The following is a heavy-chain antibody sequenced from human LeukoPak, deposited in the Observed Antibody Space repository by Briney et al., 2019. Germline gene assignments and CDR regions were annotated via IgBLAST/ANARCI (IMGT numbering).Heavy chain of an antibody. Sequence: ASVKVSCKASGYTFTSYGISWVRQAPGQGLEWMGWISAYNGNTNYAQKLQGRVTMTTDTSTSTAYMELRSLRSDDTAMYYCARLGHYYDSSGYHKYYFDYWGQGTLVTVSS. CDR2: ISAYNGNT. CDR3: ARLGHYYDSSGYHKYYFDY. V-gene: IGHV1-18*01. D-gene: IGHD3-22*01. CDR1: GYTFTSYG. J-gene: IGHJ4*02.